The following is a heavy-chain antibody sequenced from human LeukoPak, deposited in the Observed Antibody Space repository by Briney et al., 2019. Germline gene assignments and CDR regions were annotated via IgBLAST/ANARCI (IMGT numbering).Heavy chain of an antibody. D-gene: IGHD3-10*01. Sequence: GGSLRLSCAVSGFTFASYAVHWVRQAPGKMLEWVAFISSDGTTEHYRDSVKGRFTLSRDNSKNTMSLQMNSLGTEDTDVYYCARGRDSGSFIIDYWGQGTLVTVSS. CDR3: ARGRDSGSFIIDY. CDR1: GFTFASYA. J-gene: IGHJ4*02. V-gene: IGHV3-30-3*01. CDR2: ISSDGTTE.